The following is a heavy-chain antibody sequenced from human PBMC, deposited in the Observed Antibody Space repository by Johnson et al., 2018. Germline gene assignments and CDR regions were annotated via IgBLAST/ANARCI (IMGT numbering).Heavy chain of an antibody. CDR1: GGSISSSSYY. CDR3: ARHNIAVAGTTDVYYYYGMDV. D-gene: IGHD6-19*01. Sequence: QVRLQESGPGLVKPSETLSLTCTVSGGSISSSSYYWGWIRQPPGKGLEWIGSIYYSGSTYYNPSLKSRVTISVDTSKNPFSLKLSSVTAADTAVYDCARHNIAVAGTTDVYYYYGMDVWGQGTTVTVSS. CDR2: IYYSGST. J-gene: IGHJ6*02. V-gene: IGHV4-39*01.